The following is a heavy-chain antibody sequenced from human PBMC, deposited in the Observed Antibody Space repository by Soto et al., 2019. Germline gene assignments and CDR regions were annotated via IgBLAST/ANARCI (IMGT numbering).Heavy chain of an antibody. J-gene: IGHJ4*02. CDR2: IYYSGST. CDR3: ARDTPGIGLDY. CDR1: GGSISSYY. Sequence: SETLSLTCTVSGGSISSYYWSWIWQPPGKGLEWIGYIYYSGSTNYNPSLKSRVTISVDTSKNQFSLKLSSVTAADTAVYYCARDTPGIGLDYWGQGTLVTVSS. D-gene: IGHD3-10*01. V-gene: IGHV4-59*01.